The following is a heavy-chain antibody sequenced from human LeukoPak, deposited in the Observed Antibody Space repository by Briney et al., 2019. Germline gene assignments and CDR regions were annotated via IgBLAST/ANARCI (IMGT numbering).Heavy chain of an antibody. D-gene: IGHD3-10*01. CDR2: ISGDGGST. J-gene: IGHJ6*02. V-gene: IGHV3-43*02. Sequence: GGSLRLSCAASGFTFSSYGMSWVRQAPGKGLEWVSVISGDGGSTYYADSVKGRFTISRDNSKNSLYLQMNRLRTEDAALYYCAKGLWFGELLNYYSYGMDVWGQGTTVTVSS. CDR1: GFTFSSYG. CDR3: AKGLWFGELLNYYSYGMDV.